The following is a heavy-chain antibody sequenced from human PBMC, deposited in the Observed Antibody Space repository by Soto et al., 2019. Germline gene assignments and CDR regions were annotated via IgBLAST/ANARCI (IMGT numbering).Heavy chain of an antibody. J-gene: IGHJ6*03. V-gene: IGHV1-8*01. CDR3: ARLMTPVTTMTTNPYSYPYYYLAV. CDR1: GYTFTSYD. CDR2: MNPNSGNT. D-gene: IGHD4-17*01. Sequence: ASVKVSCKASGYTFTSYDINWVRQATGQGLEWMGWMNPNSGNTGYAQKFQGRVTMSRNTSISTAYMELSSLRSEDTAVYYCARLMTPVTTMTTNPYSYPYYYLAVWAKGTTVPVPS.